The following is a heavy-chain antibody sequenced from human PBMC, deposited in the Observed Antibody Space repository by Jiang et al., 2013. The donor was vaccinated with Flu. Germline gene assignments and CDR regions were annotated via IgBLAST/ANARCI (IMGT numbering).Heavy chain of an antibody. J-gene: IGHJ4*02. CDR2: QDGSEK. CDR3: VGDSYYFDY. V-gene: IGHV3-7*01. Sequence: QDGSEKYYVDSVKGRFTISRDNSKNTLYLQMNSLRAEDTAVYYCVGDSYYFDYWGQGTLVTVSS. D-gene: IGHD3-3*01.